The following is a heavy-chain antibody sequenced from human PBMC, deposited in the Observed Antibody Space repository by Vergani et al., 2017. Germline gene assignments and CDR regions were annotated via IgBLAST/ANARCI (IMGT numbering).Heavy chain of an antibody. CDR1: EYSFGNYW. CDR3: ARHTTYTDS. J-gene: IGHJ4*02. Sequence: EVELVQSGPEMRKPGESLKISCKGSEYSFGNYWIGCVRQMPGKGLEWMVIIYPADSDTRYSPSFQGPVTISADKSISTAFLQWDSLKASDTALYYCARHTTYTDSWGQGTLVTVSS. CDR2: IYPADSDT. V-gene: IGHV5-51*01. D-gene: IGHD1-1*01.